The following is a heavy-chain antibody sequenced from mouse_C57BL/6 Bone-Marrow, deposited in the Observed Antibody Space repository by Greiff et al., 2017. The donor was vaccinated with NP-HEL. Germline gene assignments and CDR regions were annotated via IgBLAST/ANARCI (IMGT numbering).Heavy chain of an antibody. CDR2: LRSKSSNYAT. D-gene: IGHD1-1*01. CDR3: VRGYYGSSYDWYFDV. CDR1: GFTFNTYA. Sequence: GGGLVQPKGSLKLSCAASGFTFNTYAMHWVRQAPGKGLEWVARLRSKSSNYATYYADSVKDRFTISRDDSQSMLYLQMNNLKTEDTAMYYCVRGYYGSSYDWYFDVRGTGTTVTVSS. J-gene: IGHJ1*03. V-gene: IGHV10-3*01.